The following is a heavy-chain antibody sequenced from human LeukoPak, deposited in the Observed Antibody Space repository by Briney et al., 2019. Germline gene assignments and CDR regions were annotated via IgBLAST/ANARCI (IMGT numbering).Heavy chain of an antibody. V-gene: IGHV3-30*03. J-gene: IGHJ4*02. CDR2: ISYDGENE. CDR3: ARVRGSGWYSSFYFDY. D-gene: IGHD6-19*01. CDR1: GFNFNDYA. Sequence: GGSLRLSCAASGFNFNDYAIHWVRQAPGKGLEWVAVISYDGENEYYADSVKGRFTISRDNSNNTLSLQMNSLRPDDTGVYYCARVRGSGWYSSFYFDYWGQGTLVTVSS.